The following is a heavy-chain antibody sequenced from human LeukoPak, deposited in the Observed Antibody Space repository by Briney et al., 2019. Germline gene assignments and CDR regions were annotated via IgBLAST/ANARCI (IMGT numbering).Heavy chain of an antibody. CDR3: AKDGEITRFDY. CDR2: ISGDGGST. CDR1: GFTFDDSA. J-gene: IGHJ4*02. V-gene: IGHV3-43*02. Sequence: GGSLRLSCAAPGFTFDDSAMHWVRQAPGKGLEWVSLISGDGGSTYYVDSVKGRFTISRDNSKNSLYLQMNSLRTEDTALYYCAKDGEITRFDYWGQGTLVTVSS. D-gene: IGHD3-16*01.